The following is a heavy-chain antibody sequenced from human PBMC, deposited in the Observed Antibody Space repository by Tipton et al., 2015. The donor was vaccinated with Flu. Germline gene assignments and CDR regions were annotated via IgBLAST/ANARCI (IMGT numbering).Heavy chain of an antibody. CDR2: ISYDARNT. CDR1: GFTFSSFA. Sequence: QVQLVQSGGGVVQPGGSLRLSCEVSGFTFSSFALHWLRHAPGKGLEWVAFISYDARNTYYADSVRGRFTISRDNSKNTMLLRMSSLRTEDTAVYYCAREPAPIGSPKSDAFDMWGRGTMVTVSS. CDR3: AREPAPIGSPKSDAFDM. V-gene: IGHV3-30*04. J-gene: IGHJ3*02. D-gene: IGHD3-10*01.